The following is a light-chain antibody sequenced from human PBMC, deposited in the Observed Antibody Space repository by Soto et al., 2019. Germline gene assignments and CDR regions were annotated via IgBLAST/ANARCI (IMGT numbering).Light chain of an antibody. CDR3: QQSRT. Sequence: VMTQSPATLSVTQGERATLSCRASQNVGGSVAWYQQKPGQAPRLLIYRASTRATGIPARFSGSGSGTEFTLTISSLQSEDFAIYYCQQSRTLAQGT. CDR2: RAS. CDR1: QNVGGS. J-gene: IGKJ2*01. V-gene: IGKV3-15*01.